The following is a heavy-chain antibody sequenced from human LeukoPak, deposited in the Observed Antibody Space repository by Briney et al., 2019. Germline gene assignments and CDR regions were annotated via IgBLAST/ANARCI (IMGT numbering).Heavy chain of an antibody. D-gene: IGHD1-26*01. CDR3: AKDSRRNSGSYVFDY. Sequence: PGGSLRLSCAASGFTFSLFGMSWVRQAPGKGLEWVAAISDSGHRTYYHDSVKGRFTISRDNSKNTLYLQMNSLRAGDTAVYFCAKDSRRNSGSYVFDYWGQGTLVTVSS. V-gene: IGHV3-23*01. J-gene: IGHJ4*02. CDR2: ISDSGHRT. CDR1: GFTFSLFG.